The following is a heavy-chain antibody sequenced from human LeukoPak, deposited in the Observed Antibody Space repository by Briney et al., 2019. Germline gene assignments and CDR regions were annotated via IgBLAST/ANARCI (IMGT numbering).Heavy chain of an antibody. CDR3: ARAGWYSSGWNPFDY. Sequence: GWSLRLSCAASGFTFSSYWMSWVRQAPGKGLEWVANIKQDGSEKNYVDSVKGRFTISRDNAKNSLYLQMNSLTAADTAVYYCARAGWYSSGWNPFDYWGQGTLVTVSS. V-gene: IGHV3-7*01. CDR1: GFTFSSYW. CDR2: IKQDGSEK. J-gene: IGHJ4*02. D-gene: IGHD6-19*01.